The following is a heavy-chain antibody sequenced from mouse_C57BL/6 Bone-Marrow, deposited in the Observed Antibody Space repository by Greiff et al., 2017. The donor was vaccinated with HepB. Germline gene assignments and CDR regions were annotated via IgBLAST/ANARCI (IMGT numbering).Heavy chain of an antibody. CDR1: GFTFSSYA. CDR3: ARDKKYYGSRFAY. J-gene: IGHJ3*01. V-gene: IGHV5-4*01. Sequence: EVQLQESGGGLVKPGGSLKLSCAASGFTFSSYAMSWVRQTPEKRLEWVATISDGGSYTYYPDNVKGRVTISRDNAKNNLYLQMSHLKSEDTAMYYGARDKKYYGSRFAYWGQGTLVTVSA. D-gene: IGHD1-1*01. CDR2: ISDGGSYT.